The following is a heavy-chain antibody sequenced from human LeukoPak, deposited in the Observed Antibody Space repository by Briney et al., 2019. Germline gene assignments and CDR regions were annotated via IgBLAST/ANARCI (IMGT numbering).Heavy chain of an antibody. Sequence: GASVKVSCKASGGTFSSYAISWVRQAPGQGLEWMGRIIPILGIANYAQKFQGRVTITADKSTSTAYMELRSLRSEDTAVYYCARDFDYDSSGYNYWGQGTLVTVSS. D-gene: IGHD3-22*01. CDR2: IIPILGIA. J-gene: IGHJ4*02. V-gene: IGHV1-69*04. CDR1: GGTFSSYA. CDR3: ARDFDYDSSGYNY.